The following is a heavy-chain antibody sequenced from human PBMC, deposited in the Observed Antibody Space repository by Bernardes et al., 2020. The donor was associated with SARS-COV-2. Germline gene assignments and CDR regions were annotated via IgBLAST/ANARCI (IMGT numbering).Heavy chain of an antibody. V-gene: IGHV3-33*01. J-gene: IGHJ4*02. CDR1: GFTFTTFA. D-gene: IGHD4-17*01. Sequence: GGSLRLSCAASGFTFTTFAMHWVRQAPGRGLEWVAVIWSDGSNQYYAESVKGRFTVSRDNSKNTLYLQMNSLRAEDTAVYYCARDIRGDYPTPSIDYWGQGTLVTVSS. CDR3: ARDIRGDYPTPSIDY. CDR2: IWSDGSNQ.